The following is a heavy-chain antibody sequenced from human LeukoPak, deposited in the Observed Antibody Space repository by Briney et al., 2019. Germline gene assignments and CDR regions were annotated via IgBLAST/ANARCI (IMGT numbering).Heavy chain of an antibody. V-gene: IGHV3-74*01. CDR2: INTDGSSI. Sequence: GGSLRLSCVASGFTISNYWMHWVRQAPGKGRVWVSRINTDGSSINYADSVKGRFTISRDNAKNTLYLQMNSLRVEDTAVYYCASNSWYGGDFDYWGQGTLVTVSS. CDR1: GFTISNYW. D-gene: IGHD6-13*01. J-gene: IGHJ4*02. CDR3: ASNSWYGGDFDY.